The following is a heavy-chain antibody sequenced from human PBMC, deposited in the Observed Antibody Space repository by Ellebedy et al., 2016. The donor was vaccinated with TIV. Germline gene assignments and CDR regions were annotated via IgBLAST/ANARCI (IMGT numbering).Heavy chain of an antibody. CDR3: ANAASSGSPAF. CDR1: GIPLNTYR. V-gene: IGHV3-23*01. J-gene: IGHJ4*02. CDR2: ISGSGGGT. D-gene: IGHD1-26*01. Sequence: GESLKISCAASGIPLNTYRMHWVRQTPGKGLEWLSAISGSGGGTYYADSVKGRFTISRDNSKNTLYLQMSSLRAEDTAIYYCANAASSGSPAFWGQGTLVTVSS.